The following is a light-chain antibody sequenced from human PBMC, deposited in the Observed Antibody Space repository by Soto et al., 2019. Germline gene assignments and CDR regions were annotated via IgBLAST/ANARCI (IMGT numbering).Light chain of an antibody. CDR2: EVS. J-gene: IGKJ5*01. Sequence: DVVMTQTPLSLSVAPGQPASISCKSSQSLLHITGETFLFWYLQKPGQSPQLLIYEVSTRVSGVRDRFSGSGSGTDFTLEISRVETDDVGSYYCMQSTQLPPTFGQGTRLGIE. CDR3: MQSTQLPPT. V-gene: IGKV2D-29*02. CDR1: QSLLHITGETF.